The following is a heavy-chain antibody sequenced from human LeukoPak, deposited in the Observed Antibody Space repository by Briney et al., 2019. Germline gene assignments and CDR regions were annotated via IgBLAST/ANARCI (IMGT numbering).Heavy chain of an antibody. CDR3: AREGQLALDN. CDR1: GHTLTVHY. V-gene: IGHV1-2*02. J-gene: IGHJ1*01. CDR2: ITLHSGDT. Sequence: ASVKVSCKASGHTLTVHYIHWVRQGPGQGLEWLGWITLHSGDTHYAQKYQGRLTMTSDTSISTGYMELSTLQFDDTAVYYCAREGQLALDNWGQGTLVTVSS. D-gene: IGHD1-1*01.